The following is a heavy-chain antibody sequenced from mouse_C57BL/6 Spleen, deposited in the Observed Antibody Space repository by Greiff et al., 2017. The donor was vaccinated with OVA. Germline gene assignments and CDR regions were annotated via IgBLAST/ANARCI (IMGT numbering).Heavy chain of an antibody. CDR3: ARGDKRDY. V-gene: IGHV5-4*03. J-gene: IGHJ2*01. CDR2: ISDGGSYT. D-gene: IGHD3-3*01. Sequence: EVKVEESGGGLVKPGGSLKLSCAASGFTFSSYAMSWVRQTPEKRLEWVATISDGGSYTYYPDNVKGRFTISRDNAKNNLYLQMSHLKSEDTAMYYCARGDKRDYWGQGTTLTVSS. CDR1: GFTFSSYA.